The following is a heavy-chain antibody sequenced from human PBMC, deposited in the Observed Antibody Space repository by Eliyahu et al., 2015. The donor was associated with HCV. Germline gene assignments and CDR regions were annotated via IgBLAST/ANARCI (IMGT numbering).Heavy chain of an antibody. CDR3: AKTYDYVWGGHRYAVDYYYYGLDV. CDR1: GFTFTNFA. D-gene: IGHD3-16*02. J-gene: IGHJ6*02. CDR2: ISGGGGTT. Sequence: EVQLLESGGGLVQPGGSLRLSCAASGFTFTNFAMNWVRQAPGKGLEWVSAISGGGGTTYHADSVKGRFTISRDNSKNTLYLQMNSLRAEDTALYFCAKTYDYVWGGHRYAVDYYYYGLDVWSQGTTVTVSS. V-gene: IGHV3-23*01.